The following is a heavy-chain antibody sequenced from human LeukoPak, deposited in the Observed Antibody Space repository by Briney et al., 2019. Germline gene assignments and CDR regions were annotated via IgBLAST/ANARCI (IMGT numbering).Heavy chain of an antibody. CDR2: ISSSGSTI. D-gene: IGHD5-12*01. J-gene: IGHJ4*02. V-gene: IGHV3-48*03. CDR1: GFTFSSYE. Sequence: GGSLRLSCAASGFTFSSYEMNWVRQAPGKGLEWVSYISSSGSTIYYADSVKGRFTISRDNAKNSLYLQMNSLRAEDTAVYYCARDDVDIVATIRWGQGTLVTVSS. CDR3: ARDDVDIVATIR.